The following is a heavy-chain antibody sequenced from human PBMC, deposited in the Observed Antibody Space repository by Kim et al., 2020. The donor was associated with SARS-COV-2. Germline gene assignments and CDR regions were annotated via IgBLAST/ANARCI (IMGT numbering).Heavy chain of an antibody. CDR1: GFTFSSYP. CDR3: SKGRYSDNTGYYPEDDAFDI. Sequence: GGSLRLSCVTSGFTFSSYPMIWVRQAPGKGLEWVSAISGSGGHIFETDSVKGRFTTSRDNSKNTVHLQMSRLRAEDTAIYYCSKGRYSDNTGYYPEDDAFDIWGQGTMVTVSS. D-gene: IGHD3-22*01. CDR2: ISGSGGHI. V-gene: IGHV3-23*01. J-gene: IGHJ3*02.